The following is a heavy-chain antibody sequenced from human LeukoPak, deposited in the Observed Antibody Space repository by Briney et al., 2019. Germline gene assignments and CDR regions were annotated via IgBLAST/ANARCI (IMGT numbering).Heavy chain of an antibody. CDR1: GFTFSSYG. Sequence: PGRSLRLSCAASGFTFSSYGMHWVRQAPGKGLEWVSYISSSGSTIYYADSVKGRFTISRDNAKNSLYLQMNSLRAEDTAVYYCARDSEDIVVVVAATMDYYYGMDVWGQGTTVTVSS. CDR3: ARDSEDIVVVVAATMDYYYGMDV. V-gene: IGHV3-48*04. D-gene: IGHD2-15*01. J-gene: IGHJ6*02. CDR2: ISSSGSTI.